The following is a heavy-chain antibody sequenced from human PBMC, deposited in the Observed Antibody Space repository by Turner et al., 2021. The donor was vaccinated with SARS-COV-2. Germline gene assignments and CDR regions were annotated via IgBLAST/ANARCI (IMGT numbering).Heavy chain of an antibody. V-gene: IGHV3-23*01. J-gene: IGHJ4*02. CDR1: GFPFSSYD. CDR2: ISGSGGST. D-gene: IGHD1-26*01. CDR3: AQDLGGGYDY. Sequence: DEQLLVSWGGLVQPGGWLMISCAASGFPFSSYDMSWVRQAGGKGLEWVSAISGSGGSTYYAEYVKGRFTIARDNSKNTLYLKMNSRRAEDAAVYYCAQDLGGGYDYWGQGTLVTVSS.